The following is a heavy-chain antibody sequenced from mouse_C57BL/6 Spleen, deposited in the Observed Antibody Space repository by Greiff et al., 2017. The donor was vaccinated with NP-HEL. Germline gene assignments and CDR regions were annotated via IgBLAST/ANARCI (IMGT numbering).Heavy chain of an antibody. CDR2: IDPSDSYT. CDR3: AKHGYFDV. J-gene: IGHJ1*03. V-gene: IGHV1-69*01. Sequence: QVQLQQPGAELVMPGASVKLSCKASGYTFTSYWMHWVKQRPGQGLEWIGEIDPSDSYTNYNQKFKGKSTLTVDKSSSTAYMQLSSLTSEDSAVYDCAKHGYFDVWGTGTTVTVSS. CDR1: GYTFTSYW.